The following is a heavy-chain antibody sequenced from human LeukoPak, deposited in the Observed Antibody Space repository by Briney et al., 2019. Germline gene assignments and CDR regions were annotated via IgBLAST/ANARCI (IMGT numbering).Heavy chain of an antibody. J-gene: IGHJ4*02. CDR1: GFTFSSYE. D-gene: IGHD3-22*01. V-gene: IGHV3-48*03. Sequence: PGGSLRLSCAASGFTFSSYEMNWVRQAPGKGLEWVSYIGSSGYTDNYADSVKGRFTISRDNTKNSLYLQMNSLRAEDTAVYYCVSPPYYFDTTNYYVGYWGQGTLVTVSS. CDR2: IGSSGYTD. CDR3: VSPPYYFDTTNYYVGY.